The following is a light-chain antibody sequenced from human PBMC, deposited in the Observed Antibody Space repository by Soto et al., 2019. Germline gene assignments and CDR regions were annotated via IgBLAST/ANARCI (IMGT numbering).Light chain of an antibody. J-gene: IGKJ4*01. CDR3: QQYGVSPT. Sequence: EIALTQSPGTLSLSPGERATLSCRASQTISNTFLAGYQQRPGQAPRLLIYGASGRAAGIPDRFSGSGSGTYFTLSISRLEPEDFAVYYCQQYGVSPTFGGGTKVEIK. CDR1: QTISNTF. CDR2: GAS. V-gene: IGKV3-20*01.